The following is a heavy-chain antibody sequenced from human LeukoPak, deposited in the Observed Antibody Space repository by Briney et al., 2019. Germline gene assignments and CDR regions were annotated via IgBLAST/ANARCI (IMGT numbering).Heavy chain of an antibody. CDR3: ATLYDSSGYSAFDI. CDR1: GYTFTSYD. J-gene: IGHJ3*02. CDR2: MNPNSGNT. V-gene: IGHV1-8*01. D-gene: IGHD3-22*01. Sequence: ASVKVSCKASGYTFTSYDINWVRQATGQGLEWMGWMNPNSGNTGYAQKFQGRVTMTRNTSISTAYMELSSLRSEDTAVYYCATLYDSSGYSAFDIWGQGTMVTVFS.